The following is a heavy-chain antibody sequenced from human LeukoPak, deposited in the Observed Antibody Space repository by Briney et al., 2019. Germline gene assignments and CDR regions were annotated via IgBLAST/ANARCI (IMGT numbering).Heavy chain of an antibody. CDR3: ARDRGWELLYYFDY. D-gene: IGHD1-26*01. Sequence: SETLSLTCTVSGDSISSGSYYWSWIRQPAGKGLEWIGRIYTSGSTNYNPSLKSRVTISVDTSKNQFSLKLSSVTAADTAVYYCARDRGWELLYYFDYWGQGTLVTVSS. V-gene: IGHV4-61*02. J-gene: IGHJ4*02. CDR2: IYTSGST. CDR1: GDSISSGSYY.